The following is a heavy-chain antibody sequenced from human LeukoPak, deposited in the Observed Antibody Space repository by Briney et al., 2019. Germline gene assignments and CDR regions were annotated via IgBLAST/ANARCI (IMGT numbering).Heavy chain of an antibody. CDR1: GGSISSNTYY. CDR2: IYYSGST. V-gene: IGHV4-39*07. D-gene: IGHD3-22*01. Sequence: SETLSLTCSVSGGSISSNTYYWGWIRQPPGKGLEWIGSIYYSGSTYYNPSLKSRVTISVDTSKNQFSLKLSSVTAADTAVYYCARIKTYYYDSSGYYDYWGQGTLVTVSS. CDR3: ARIKTYYYDSSGYYDY. J-gene: IGHJ4*02.